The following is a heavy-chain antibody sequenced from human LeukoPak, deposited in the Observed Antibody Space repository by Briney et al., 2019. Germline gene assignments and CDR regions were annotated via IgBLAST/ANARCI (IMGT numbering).Heavy chain of an antibody. J-gene: IGHJ3*02. CDR2: IYYSGST. CDR3: ARAPIVGATLNAFDI. V-gene: IGHV4-59*01. D-gene: IGHD1-26*01. CDR1: GGSISSYY. Sequence: SETLSLTCTVSGGSISSYYWSWIRQPPGKGLEWIGYIYYSGSTNYNPSLKSRVTISVDTFKKQFSLKLSSVTAADTAVYYCARAPIVGATLNAFDIWGQGTMVTVSS.